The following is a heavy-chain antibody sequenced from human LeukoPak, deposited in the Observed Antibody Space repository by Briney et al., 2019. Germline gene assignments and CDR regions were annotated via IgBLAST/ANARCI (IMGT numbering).Heavy chain of an antibody. CDR2: IYYSGST. CDR1: GGSISSYY. V-gene: IGHV4-59*01. Sequence: PSETLSLTCTVSGGSISSYYWSWIRQPPGKGLEWIGYIYYSGSTNYNPSLKSRVTISVDTSKNQFSLKLSSVTAADTAVYYCARDVRKYYYDRERPESYYYYGMDVWGQGTTVTVSS. CDR3: ARDVRKYYYDRERPESYYYYGMDV. J-gene: IGHJ6*02. D-gene: IGHD3-22*01.